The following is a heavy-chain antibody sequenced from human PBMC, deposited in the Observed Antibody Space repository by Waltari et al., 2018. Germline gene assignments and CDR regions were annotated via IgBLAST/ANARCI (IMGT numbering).Heavy chain of an antibody. CDR3: ARSNMVLTIFAIPNFDS. Sequence: QVQLVESGGGLVPPGGSLRLSCTASGFTFIDYYMRWIRQAPGKGLEWISYISNSGNTIYYADSVKGRFTISRDNAKNSLSLQMNSLRGEDTAVYYCARSNMVLTIFAIPNFDSWGQGTLVTVSS. CDR2: ISNSGNTI. CDR1: GFTFIDYY. V-gene: IGHV3-11*01. D-gene: IGHD2-2*02. J-gene: IGHJ4*02.